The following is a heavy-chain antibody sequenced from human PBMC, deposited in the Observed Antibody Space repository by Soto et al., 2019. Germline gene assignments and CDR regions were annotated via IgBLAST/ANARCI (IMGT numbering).Heavy chain of an antibody. Sequence: EVQLLESGGGLVQPGGSLRLSCAASGFTFNNYAMTWVRQAPGKGLEWVSAISGGGDTTSYEDSVKGRVTVSRDGSKNTLDLQMSSLRAEDAALYDCAKGRGGSGSRTPRVDFWGQGTLVTVSA. CDR2: ISGGGDTT. D-gene: IGHD2-15*01. V-gene: IGHV3-23*01. CDR1: GFTFNNYA. CDR3: AKGRGGSGSRTPRVDF. J-gene: IGHJ4*02.